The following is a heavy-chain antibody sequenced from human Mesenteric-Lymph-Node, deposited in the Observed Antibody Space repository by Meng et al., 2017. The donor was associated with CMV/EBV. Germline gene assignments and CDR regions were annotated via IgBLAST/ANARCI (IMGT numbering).Heavy chain of an antibody. CDR1: GFTFSSYA. CDR3: AKVERSSSSGPYYYYGMDV. V-gene: IGHV3-23*01. CDR2: ISGSGGST. Sequence: GESLKISCAASGFTFSSYAMSWVRQAPGKGLEWVSAISGSGGSTYYADSVKGRFTISRDNSKNTLYLQMNSLRAEDTAVYYCAKVERSSSSGPYYYYGMDVWGQGTTVTVSS. D-gene: IGHD6-6*01. J-gene: IGHJ6*02.